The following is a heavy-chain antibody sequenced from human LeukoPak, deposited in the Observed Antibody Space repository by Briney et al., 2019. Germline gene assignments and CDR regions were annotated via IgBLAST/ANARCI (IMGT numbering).Heavy chain of an antibody. Sequence: SETLSLTCAVYGGSSSGYYWSWIRQPPGKGLEWIGEINHSGSTNYNPSLKSRVTISVDTSKNQFSLKLSSVTAADTAVYYCARGDILTKFDYWGQGTLVTVSS. D-gene: IGHD3-9*01. CDR3: ARGDILTKFDY. J-gene: IGHJ4*02. CDR1: GGSSSGYY. V-gene: IGHV4-34*01. CDR2: INHSGST.